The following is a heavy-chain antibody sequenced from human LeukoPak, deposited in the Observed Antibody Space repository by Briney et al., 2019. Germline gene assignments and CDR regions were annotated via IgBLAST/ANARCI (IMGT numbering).Heavy chain of an antibody. V-gene: IGHV1-2*02. J-gene: IGHJ4*02. D-gene: IGHD1-26*01. CDR1: GYTFTGYY. Sequence: ASVKVSRKASGYTFTGYYMHWVRQAPGQGLEWMGWINPNSGGTNYAQKFQGRVTMARDTSISTAYMELSRLRSDDTAVYYCARVKYGARIGRYFDYWGQGTLVTVSS. CDR3: ARVKYGARIGRYFDY. CDR2: INPNSGGT.